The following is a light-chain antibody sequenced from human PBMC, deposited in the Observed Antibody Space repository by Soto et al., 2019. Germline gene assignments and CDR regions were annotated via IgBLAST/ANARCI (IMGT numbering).Light chain of an antibody. Sequence: VLTQSPGTLSLSPGDRATLSCRASQNLGSGYLAWYQQKPGQAPRILIYVASTRATGIPDRFSGSGSGTDYSLTISRLEPEDFAVYYCQQYDTSPRTFGQGTKVDIK. V-gene: IGKV3-20*01. CDR3: QQYDTSPRT. J-gene: IGKJ1*01. CDR2: VAS. CDR1: QNLGSGY.